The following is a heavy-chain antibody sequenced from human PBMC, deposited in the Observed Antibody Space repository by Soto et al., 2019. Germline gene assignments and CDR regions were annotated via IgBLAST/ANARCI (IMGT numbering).Heavy chain of an antibody. J-gene: IGHJ6*02. CDR2: ISYDGSNK. V-gene: IGHV3-30*18. Sequence: PGGSLRLSCAASGFTFSSYGMHWVRQAPGKGLEWVAVISYDGSNKYYADSVKGRFTISRDNSKNTLYLQMNSLRAEDTAVYYCAKDIHSGIAAAGPRTYYYYGMDVWGQGTTVTVSS. CDR1: GFTFSSYG. CDR3: AKDIHSGIAAAGPRTYYYYGMDV. D-gene: IGHD6-13*01.